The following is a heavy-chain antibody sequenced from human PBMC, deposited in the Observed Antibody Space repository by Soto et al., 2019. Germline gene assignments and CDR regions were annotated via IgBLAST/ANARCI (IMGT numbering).Heavy chain of an antibody. CDR2: ISGSGGST. Sequence: GGSLRLSCAASGFTFSSYAMSWVRQAPGKGLEWVSAISGSGGSTYYADSVKGRFTISRDNSKNTLYLQMNSLRAEDTTVYYCAKNEQQLVDFDYWGQGTLVTVSS. CDR1: GFTFSSYA. CDR3: AKNEQQLVDFDY. D-gene: IGHD6-13*01. V-gene: IGHV3-23*01. J-gene: IGHJ4*02.